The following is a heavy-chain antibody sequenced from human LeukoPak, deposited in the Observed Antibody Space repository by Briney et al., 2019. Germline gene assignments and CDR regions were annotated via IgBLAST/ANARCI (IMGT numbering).Heavy chain of an antibody. Sequence: ASVKVSCKASGYTFTGYYMHWVRQAPGQGLEWMGWINPNSGGTNYAQKFQGRVTTTRDTSISTAYMELSRLRSDDTAVYYCARDRGRDGYNFPYYYYYYMDVWGKGTTVTISS. CDR3: ARDRGRDGYNFPYYYYYYMDV. CDR1: GYTFTGYY. J-gene: IGHJ6*03. D-gene: IGHD5-24*01. V-gene: IGHV1-2*02. CDR2: INPNSGGT.